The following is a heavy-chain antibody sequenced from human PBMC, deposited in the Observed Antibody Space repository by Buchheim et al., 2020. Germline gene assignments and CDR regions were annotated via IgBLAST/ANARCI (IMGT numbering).Heavy chain of an antibody. D-gene: IGHD3-3*01. CDR3: ARTNDFWSGYFDY. V-gene: IGHV1-46*01. CDR1: GYSFTSYF. CDR2: INPSTGST. J-gene: IGHJ4*02. Sequence: QVQLVQSGAEVKKPGASVKVSCEASGYSFTSYFVHWLRQAPGQGLEWIGIINPSTGSTNYAQKFQGRVTMTRDTSTTTAYMDLSSLISEDTAVYYCARTNDFWSGYFDYWGQGTL.